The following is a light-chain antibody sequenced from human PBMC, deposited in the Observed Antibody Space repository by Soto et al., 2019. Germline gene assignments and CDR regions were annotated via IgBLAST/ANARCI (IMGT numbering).Light chain of an antibody. CDR3: QQYNNCPRT. CDR1: QSVSSN. CDR2: GAS. V-gene: IGKV3-15*01. J-gene: IGKJ2*01. Sequence: EIVMTQSPATLSVSPGERATVSCRASQSVSSNLAWYQQKPGQAPRLLIYGASTRATGIPARFSGSGSGTEFTLTIGSLQSEDFAVSYCQQYNNCPRTFGQGTKLEIK.